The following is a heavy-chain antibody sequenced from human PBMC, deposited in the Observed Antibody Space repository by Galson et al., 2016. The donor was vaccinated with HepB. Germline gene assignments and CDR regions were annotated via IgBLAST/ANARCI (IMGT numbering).Heavy chain of an antibody. CDR1: GFTVSSNY. Sequence: SLRLSCAASGFTVSSNYMSWVRQAPGKGLEWVSVIYSGGSTHYAASVNGRFTISRDNSKNTLYLQMNSLRTEDTAVYYCARDANLAYCRGDCYWFDYWGPGTLVTVSS. V-gene: IGHV3-53*05. CDR2: IYSGGST. J-gene: IGHJ4*02. CDR3: ARDANLAYCRGDCYWFDY. D-gene: IGHD2-21*02.